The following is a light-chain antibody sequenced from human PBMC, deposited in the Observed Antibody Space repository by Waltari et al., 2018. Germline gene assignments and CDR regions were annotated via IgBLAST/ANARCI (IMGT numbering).Light chain of an antibody. CDR1: QSISKY. CDR3: QNHERLPAT. CDR2: AAS. J-gene: IGKJ1*01. V-gene: IGKV3-20*01. Sequence: VLTQSPGTLSLSPGERATLSCRASQSISKYLVWYQQRTGHAPRLLIYAASTRATGIPDRFSGSGFGTDFTLTISRLEPEDFAMYYCQNHERLPATFGQGTKVEIK.